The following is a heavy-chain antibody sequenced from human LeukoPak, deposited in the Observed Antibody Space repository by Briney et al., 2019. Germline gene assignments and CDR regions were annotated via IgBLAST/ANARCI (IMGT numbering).Heavy chain of an antibody. V-gene: IGHV3-48*04. CDR3: ARIAAAGTGGFDY. CDR2: ISSSGSTI. CDR1: AFTFNRHW. J-gene: IGHJ4*02. Sequence: GGSLRLSCVASAFTFNRHWMSWVRQAPGKGLEWVSYISSSGSTIYYADSVKGRFTISRDNAKNSLYLQMNSLRAEDTAVYYCARIAAAGTGGFDYWGQGTLVTVSS. D-gene: IGHD6-13*01.